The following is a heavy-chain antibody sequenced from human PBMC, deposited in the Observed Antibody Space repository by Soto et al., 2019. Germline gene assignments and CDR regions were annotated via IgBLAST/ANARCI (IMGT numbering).Heavy chain of an antibody. J-gene: IGHJ6*02. CDR1: GYTFTSYG. D-gene: IGHD1-26*01. CDR3: ARGIVGATISYYGMDV. V-gene: IGHV1-18*01. CDR2: ISAYTGNT. Sequence: QVQLVQSGAEVKKPGASVKVSCKASGYTFTSYGISWVRQAPGQGLEWMGWISAYTGNTNYAQKLQGRVTMTTDTSTSTAYMELRSLRSDDTAVYYWARGIVGATISYYGMDVWGQGTTVTVSS.